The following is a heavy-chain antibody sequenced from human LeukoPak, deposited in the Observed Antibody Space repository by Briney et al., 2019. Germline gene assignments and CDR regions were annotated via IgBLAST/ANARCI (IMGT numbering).Heavy chain of an antibody. CDR3: ARTVPGYFFDY. CDR1: GFTFSSYW. Sequence: GGSLRLSCAASGFTFSSYWMHWVRQAPGKGLVWVSRINTDGSSTSYADSVKGRFTISRDNAKNTLYLQMNSLRAEDTAVYYCARTVPGYFFDYWGQGTLVTVSS. CDR2: INTDGSST. D-gene: IGHD3-10*01. J-gene: IGHJ4*02. V-gene: IGHV3-74*01.